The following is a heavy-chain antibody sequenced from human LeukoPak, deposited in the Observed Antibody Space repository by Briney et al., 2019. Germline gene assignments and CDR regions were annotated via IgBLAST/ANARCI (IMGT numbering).Heavy chain of an antibody. Sequence: ASVKVSCKASGGTLSDYAINWVRQAPGQGLEWMGGIIPIVGTANYGQKFAGRVTIIADESTNTAHMELSGLRSEDTAVYYCARVGSGYYTYWFDPWGQGTLVTVSS. CDR1: GGTLSDYA. V-gene: IGHV1-69*01. J-gene: IGHJ5*02. CDR2: IIPIVGTA. D-gene: IGHD3-3*01. CDR3: ARVGSGYYTYWFDP.